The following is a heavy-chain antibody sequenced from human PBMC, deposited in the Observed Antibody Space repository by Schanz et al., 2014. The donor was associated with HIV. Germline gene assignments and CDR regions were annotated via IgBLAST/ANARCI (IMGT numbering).Heavy chain of an antibody. CDR2: INPNSGGA. Sequence: QVQLVQSGAEVKKPGASVKVSCKASGHTSTNYGITWVRQAPGQGLEWMGWINPNSGGADSAQKFQGRVTMTRDTSISTAYMELTRLRSDDTAVYYCARSRFQLHWFDLWGQGTLVTVSS. CDR1: GHTSTNYG. V-gene: IGHV1-2*02. CDR3: ARSRFQLHWFDL. D-gene: IGHD2-2*01. J-gene: IGHJ5*02.